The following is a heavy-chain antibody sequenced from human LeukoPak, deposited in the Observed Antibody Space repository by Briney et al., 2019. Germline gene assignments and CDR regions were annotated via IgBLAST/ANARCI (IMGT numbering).Heavy chain of an antibody. Sequence: PGGSLRLSCAASGFIVSNTYMTWLRQAPGKGLEGVSVIHNDDSTYYADSVKGRFTISRDNSKNMLFLRMNSLRVEDTAVYYCARSLPRAVVVVAATLDTDAFDIWGQGTMVTVSS. J-gene: IGHJ3*02. V-gene: IGHV3-53*01. CDR3: ARSLPRAVVVVAATLDTDAFDI. D-gene: IGHD2-15*01. CDR2: IHNDDST. CDR1: GFIVSNTY.